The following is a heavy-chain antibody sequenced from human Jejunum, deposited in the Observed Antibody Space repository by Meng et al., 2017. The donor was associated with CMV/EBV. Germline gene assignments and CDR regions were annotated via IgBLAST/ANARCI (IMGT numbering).Heavy chain of an antibody. V-gene: IGHV4-61*01. CDR3: AGSGTYYTPFDS. Sequence: SGASVSSGTDYWHWVRQPPGRGLEWIGYISYSGNTDYNPSLKSRLTMSVDTSKNQFSLKMNSVTAADTAVYYCAGSGTYYTPFDSWGQGRLVTVSS. J-gene: IGHJ4*02. CDR1: GASVSSGTDY. D-gene: IGHD1-26*01. CDR2: ISYSGNT.